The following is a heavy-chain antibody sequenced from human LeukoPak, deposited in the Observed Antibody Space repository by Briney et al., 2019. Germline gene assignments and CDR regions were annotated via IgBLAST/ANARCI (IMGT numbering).Heavy chain of an antibody. CDR3: ARFTDYYFDY. J-gene: IGHJ4*02. Sequence: KASQTLSLTCTVSGGSISSGDYYWSWIRQPPGKGLEWIGYIYYSGGTYYNLSLKSRVTISVDTSKNQFSLKLSSVTAADTAVYYCARFTDYYFDYWGQGTLVTVSS. CDR2: IYYSGGT. CDR1: GGSISSGDYY. V-gene: IGHV4-30-4*01.